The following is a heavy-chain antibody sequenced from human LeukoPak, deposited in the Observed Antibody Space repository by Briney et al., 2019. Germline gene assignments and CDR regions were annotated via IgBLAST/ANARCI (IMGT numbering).Heavy chain of an antibody. Sequence: PGRSLRLSCAASGFTFDDYAMHWVRQAPGKGLEWVSGISWNSGSIGYADSVKGRFTISRDNAKNSLYLQMNSLRAEDTAVYYCARDPAGEDIGGYWGQGTLVTVSS. CDR2: ISWNSGSI. J-gene: IGHJ4*02. V-gene: IGHV3-9*01. CDR1: GFTFDDYA. D-gene: IGHD5-12*01. CDR3: ARDPAGEDIGGY.